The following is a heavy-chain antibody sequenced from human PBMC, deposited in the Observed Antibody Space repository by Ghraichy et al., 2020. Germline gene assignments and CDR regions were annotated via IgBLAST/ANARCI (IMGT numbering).Heavy chain of an antibody. CDR3: AGKASVNYYYYYYMDV. CDR1: GGSFSGYY. CDR2: INHSGST. J-gene: IGHJ6*03. V-gene: IGHV4-34*01. D-gene: IGHD3-10*01. Sequence: SETLSLTCAVYGGSFSGYYWSWIRQPPGKGLEWIGEINHSGSTNYNPSLKSRVTISVDTSKNQFSLKLSSVTAADTAVDYCAGKASVNYYYYYYMDVWGKGTTVTVS.